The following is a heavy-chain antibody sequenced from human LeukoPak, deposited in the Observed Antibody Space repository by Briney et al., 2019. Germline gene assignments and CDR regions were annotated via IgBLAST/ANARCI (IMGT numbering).Heavy chain of an antibody. CDR1: GFTFSNYA. CDR3: TTVALAGGVY. J-gene: IGHJ4*02. D-gene: IGHD3-3*01. Sequence: PGGSLRLSCAASGFTFSNYAMSWVRQAPGKGLEWVSTISGSADNAYYAESVKGRFTISRDNSKNTLYLQMNSLRAEDTAVYYCTTVALAGGVYRGQGTLVTVSS. V-gene: IGHV3-23*01. CDR2: ISGSADNA.